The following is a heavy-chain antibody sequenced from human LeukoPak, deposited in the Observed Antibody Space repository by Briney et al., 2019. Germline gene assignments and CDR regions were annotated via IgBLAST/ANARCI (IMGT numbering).Heavy chain of an antibody. V-gene: IGHV3-21*04. Sequence: KPGGSLRLSCAASGFTFSSYSMSWVRQAPGKGLEWVSSINIGSSHMYYADSLKGRFTISRDNSKNTLFLQMNTLRAEDTAVYYCAKDPAAAGTAEYFHHWGQGTLVTVSS. CDR2: INIGSSHM. J-gene: IGHJ1*01. D-gene: IGHD6-13*01. CDR1: GFTFSSYS. CDR3: AKDPAAAGTAEYFHH.